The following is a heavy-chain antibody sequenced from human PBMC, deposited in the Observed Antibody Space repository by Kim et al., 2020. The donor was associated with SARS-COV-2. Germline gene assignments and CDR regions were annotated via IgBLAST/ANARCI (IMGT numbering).Heavy chain of an antibody. CDR1: GGSFSGYY. V-gene: IGHV4-34*01. CDR3: ARDSGRATS. D-gene: IGHD6-19*01. J-gene: IGHJ4*02. Sequence: SETLSLTCAVYGGSFSGYYWSWIRQPPGKGLEWIGEINHSGSTNYNPSLKSRVTISVDTSKNQSSLKLSSVTAADTAVYYCARDSGRATSWGQGTLVTVSS. CDR2: INHSGST.